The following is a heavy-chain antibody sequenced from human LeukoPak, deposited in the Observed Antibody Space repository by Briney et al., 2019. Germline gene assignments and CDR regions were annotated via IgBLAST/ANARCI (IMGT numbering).Heavy chain of an antibody. CDR1: GGSISSSSYF. Sequence: KPSETLSLTCTVSGGSISSSSYFWGWIRQPPGKGLEWIGNIDHSVNTDYNPSLKSRVTISKDTSKNQFSLKLSSVTAADTAVYYCAREAIAAAGPWGQGTLVTVSS. CDR2: IDHSVNT. V-gene: IGHV4-39*07. CDR3: AREAIAAAGP. D-gene: IGHD6-13*01. J-gene: IGHJ5*02.